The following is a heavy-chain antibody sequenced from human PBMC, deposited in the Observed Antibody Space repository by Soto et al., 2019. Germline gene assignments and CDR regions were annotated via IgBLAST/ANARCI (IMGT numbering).Heavy chain of an antibody. CDR1: GYSFTSYW. V-gene: IGHV5-51*01. Sequence: GEAVKISCEGSGYSFTSYWSGWVRQMPGKGLEWMGIIYPGDSDTRYSPSFQGQVTISADKSISTAYLQWSSLKASDTAMYYCARPGYSSSWFDYWGQGTLVTVFS. D-gene: IGHD6-13*01. CDR3: ARPGYSSSWFDY. J-gene: IGHJ4*02. CDR2: IYPGDSDT.